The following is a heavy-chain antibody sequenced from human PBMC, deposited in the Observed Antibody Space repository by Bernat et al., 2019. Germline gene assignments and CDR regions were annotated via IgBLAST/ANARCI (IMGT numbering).Heavy chain of an antibody. CDR2: ISGSGGST. J-gene: IGHJ4*02. Sequence: EGGLVEGGGGLVPPGGSLRRSCAASGFTFRSYAMSWLRQAPGKGLERASAISGSGGSTYYADSVKGRCTISRDNAKTTLYLQIHSLRAENTAVYYCVRGGAFWELVYDYWGQGTLVTVSS. CDR1: GFTFRSYA. V-gene: IGHV3-23*04. CDR3: VRGGAFWELVYDY. D-gene: IGHD3-10*01.